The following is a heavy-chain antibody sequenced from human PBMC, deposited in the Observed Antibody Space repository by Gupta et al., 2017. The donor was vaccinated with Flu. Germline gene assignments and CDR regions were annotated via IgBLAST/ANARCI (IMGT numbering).Heavy chain of an antibody. J-gene: IGHJ4*02. CDR2: ISTNGDE. CDR1: GFPFRNYG. CDR3: LRNDPRRIRSHDD. Sequence: EVPMLESGGGLVQPGGSLRLSCVGSGFPFRNYGMTWVGKAPGKGREGGSGISTNGDEYHAKSLKGRFAVYRDNSVDTLYLQMNSLRVEDTAVYYCLRNDPRRIRSHDDGSQGTMITVSS. V-gene: IGHV3-23*01. D-gene: IGHD1-1*01.